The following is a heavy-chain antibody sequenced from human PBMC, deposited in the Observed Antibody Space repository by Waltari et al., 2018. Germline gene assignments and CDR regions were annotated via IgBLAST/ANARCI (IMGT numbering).Heavy chain of an antibody. CDR2: ISYDGSNK. V-gene: IGHV3-30-3*01. Sequence: QVQLVESGGGVVQPGRSLRLSCAASGFTFSSYAMHWVRQAPGKGLEWVAVISYDGSNKYYADSVKGRFTISRDNSKNTLYLQMNSLRAEDTAVYYCARTRIYYFDYWGQGTLVTVSS. J-gene: IGHJ4*02. CDR1: GFTFSSYA. CDR3: ARTRIYYFDY.